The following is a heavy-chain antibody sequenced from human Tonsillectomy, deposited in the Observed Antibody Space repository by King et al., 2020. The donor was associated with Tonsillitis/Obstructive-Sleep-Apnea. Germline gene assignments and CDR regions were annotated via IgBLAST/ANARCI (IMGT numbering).Heavy chain of an antibody. J-gene: IGHJ4*02. CDR2: INPNSGGT. V-gene: IGHV1-2*04. D-gene: IGHD3-22*01. CDR3: ARESPSDNDSSGYYFED. CDR1: GYTFTGYY. Sequence: QLVQSGAEVKKPGASVKVSCKASGYTFTGYYMHWVRQAPGQGLEWMGWINPNSGGTNFAQKFQGWVTMTRDPSISTSYMELSRLRSDDKAGYYCARESPSDNDSSGYYFEDWGQGTLVTVSS.